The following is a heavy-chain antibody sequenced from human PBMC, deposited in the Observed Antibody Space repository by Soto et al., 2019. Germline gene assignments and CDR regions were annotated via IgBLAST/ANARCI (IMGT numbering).Heavy chain of an antibody. V-gene: IGHV4-34*01. CDR1: GGSFSGYY. D-gene: IGHD4-17*01. J-gene: IGHJ4*02. Sequence: SETLSLTCAVYGGSFSGYYWSWIRQPPGKGLEWIGEINHSGSTNYNPSLKSRVTISVDTSKNQFSLKLSSVTAADTAVYYCARGPSSRAVTRYFDYWGQGTLVTVSS. CDR3: ARGPSSRAVTRYFDY. CDR2: INHSGST.